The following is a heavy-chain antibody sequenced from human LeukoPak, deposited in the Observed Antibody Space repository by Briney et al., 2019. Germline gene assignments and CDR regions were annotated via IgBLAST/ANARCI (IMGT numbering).Heavy chain of an antibody. D-gene: IGHD4-23*01. V-gene: IGHV3-30*04. CDR3: ASGYSSDYGGNTY. Sequence: GGSLRLSCAASGFTFSSYTMHWVRQAPGKGLEWVAIISYDGSDKYYADSVKGRFTISRDNSKNTLYLQMNSLRDEDTAVYYCASGYSSDYGGNTYWGQGTLVTVSS. CDR2: ISYDGSDK. J-gene: IGHJ4*02. CDR1: GFTFSSYT.